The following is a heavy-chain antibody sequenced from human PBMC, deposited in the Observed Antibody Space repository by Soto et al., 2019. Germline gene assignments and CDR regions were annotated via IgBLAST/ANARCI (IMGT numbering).Heavy chain of an antibody. J-gene: IGHJ6*03. V-gene: IGHV1-8*01. D-gene: IGHD4-17*01. CDR1: GYTFTSYD. CDR3: ARDGDYGDYWGWRYYYYMDV. Sequence: QVQLVQSGAEVKKPGASVKVSCKASGYTFTSYDSNWVRQATGQGLECMGWSNPNSGNTGYAQKFQGRVTMTRNTSISTAYMELSSLRSEDTAVYYCARDGDYGDYWGWRYYYYMDVWGKGTTVTVSS. CDR2: SNPNSGNT.